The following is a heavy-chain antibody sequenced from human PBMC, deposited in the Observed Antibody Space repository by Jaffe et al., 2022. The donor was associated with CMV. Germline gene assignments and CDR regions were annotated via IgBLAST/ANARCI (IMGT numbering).Heavy chain of an antibody. Sequence: EVQLVESGGGLVQPGGSLKLSCAASGFAFSGSAVHWVRQASGKGLEWVGRIRTEAKSFATAYAASVKGRFTISRDDSKTTAYLQMNSLKTEDSALYYCTRLQDPVVDAFDIWGQGTMVTVSS. CDR2: IRTEAKSFAT. CDR3: TRLQDPVVDAFDI. J-gene: IGHJ3*02. V-gene: IGHV3-73*01. D-gene: IGHD2-15*01. CDR1: GFAFSGSA.